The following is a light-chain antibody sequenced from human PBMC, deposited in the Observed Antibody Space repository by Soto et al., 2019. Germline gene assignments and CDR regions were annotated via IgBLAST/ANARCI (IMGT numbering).Light chain of an antibody. CDR2: DAS. V-gene: IGKV3-11*01. CDR3: QQYNIWPWT. Sequence: EIVLTQSPATLSLSPGERATLSCRASQSVSSYLAWYQQKPGQAPRLLIYDASNRATGIPARFSGSGSGTDFTLTISSLEPEDFAVYYCQQYNIWPWTFGQGTKV. CDR1: QSVSSY. J-gene: IGKJ1*01.